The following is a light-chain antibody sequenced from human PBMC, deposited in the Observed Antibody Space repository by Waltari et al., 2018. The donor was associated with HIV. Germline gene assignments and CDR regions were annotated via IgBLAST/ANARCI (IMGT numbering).Light chain of an antibody. CDR2: QDT. V-gene: IGLV3-1*01. J-gene: IGLJ2*01. CDR3: QAWETTTVI. Sequence: TQPPSVSVSPGQTAPITCPADLLVNGSAVWYRQMAGQSPVLVIYQDTQRPSGIPDRFSGSSSGDTATLTISGTQAVDEADYYCQAWETTTVIFGGGTRLTVL. CDR1: LLVNGS.